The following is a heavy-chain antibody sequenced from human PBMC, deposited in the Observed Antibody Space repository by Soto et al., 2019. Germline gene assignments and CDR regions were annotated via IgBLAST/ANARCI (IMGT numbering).Heavy chain of an antibody. CDR2: INPNSGGT. CDR1: GSPFTGYY. CDR3: ARSGRKVMGDLRERDAFDI. D-gene: IGHD1-1*01. J-gene: IGHJ3*02. V-gene: IGHV1-2*02. Sequence: ASVKVSCKASGSPFTGYYMHWVRQAPGQGLEWMGWINPNSGGTNYAQKFQGRVTMTRDTSISTAYMELSRLRSDDTAVYYCARSGRKVMGDLRERDAFDIWGQGTMVTVSS.